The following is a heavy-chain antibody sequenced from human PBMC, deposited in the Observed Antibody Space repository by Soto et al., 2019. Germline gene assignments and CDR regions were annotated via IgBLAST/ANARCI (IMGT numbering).Heavy chain of an antibody. J-gene: IGHJ4*02. CDR2: INHSGST. CDR1: GGSFSGYY. V-gene: IGHV4-34*01. CDR3: ARGRCSSTSCYARPGYYFDY. D-gene: IGHD2-2*01. Sequence: QVQLQQWGAGLLKPSETLSLTCAVYGGSFSGYYWSWIRQPPGKGLEWNGEINHSGSTNYNPSLKRRVTISVDTSKNQFSLKLSSVTAADTAVYYCARGRCSSTSCYARPGYYFDYWGQGTLVTVSS.